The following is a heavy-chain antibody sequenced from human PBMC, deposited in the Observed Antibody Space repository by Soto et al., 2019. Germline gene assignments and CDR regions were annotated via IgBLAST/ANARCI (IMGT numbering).Heavy chain of an antibody. CDR3: ARGYSGYDYTFDY. CDR2: INHSGST. D-gene: IGHD5-12*01. J-gene: IGHJ4*02. V-gene: IGHV4-34*01. Sequence: SETRSLTCAVYGGSSSGYYWSWIRQPPGKGLEWIGEINHSGSTNYNPSLKSRVTISVDTSKNQFSLKLSSVTAADTAVYYCARGYSGYDYTFDYWGQGTLVTVSS. CDR1: GGSSSGYY.